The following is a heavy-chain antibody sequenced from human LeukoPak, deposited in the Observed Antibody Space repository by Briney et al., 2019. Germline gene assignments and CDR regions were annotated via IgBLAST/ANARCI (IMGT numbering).Heavy chain of an antibody. CDR2: INPNSGGT. CDR3: ARANTPYYYDSSGSPWGY. V-gene: IGHV1-2*06. D-gene: IGHD3-22*01. CDR1: GYTFTGYY. J-gene: IGHJ4*02. Sequence: GASVKVSCKASGYTFTGYYMHWARQAPGQGLEWMGRINPNSGGTNYAQKFQGRVTMTRDTSISTAYMELSRLRSDDPAVYYCARANTPYYYDSSGSPWGYWGQGTLVTVSS.